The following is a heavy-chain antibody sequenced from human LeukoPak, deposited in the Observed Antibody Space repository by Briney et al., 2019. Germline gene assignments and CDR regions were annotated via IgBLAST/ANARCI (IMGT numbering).Heavy chain of an antibody. CDR2: INHSGST. V-gene: IGHV4-34*01. J-gene: IGHJ4*02. CDR3: ARGHYYGSGTAGY. Sequence: PSETLSLTCAVHGASFRGYYWSWIRKPPGKGLQWTGEINHSGSTNYNPSLKSRVTISVDTSKNQFSLKLSSVTAADTAVYYCARGHYYGSGTAGYWGQGTLVTVSS. D-gene: IGHD3-10*01. CDR1: GASFRGYY.